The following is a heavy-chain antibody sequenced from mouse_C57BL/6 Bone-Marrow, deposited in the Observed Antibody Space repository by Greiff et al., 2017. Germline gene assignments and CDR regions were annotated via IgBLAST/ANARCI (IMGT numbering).Heavy chain of an antibody. CDR2: IRLKSDNYAT. Sequence: EVMLVESGGGLVQPGGSMKLSCVASGFTFSNYWMNWVRQSPEKGLEWVAQIRLKSDNYATHYAESVKGRFTISRDDSKSSVYLQMNNLRAEDTGIYYCTGGGDYPFAYWGQGTLVTVSA. J-gene: IGHJ3*01. V-gene: IGHV6-3*01. D-gene: IGHD2-4*01. CDR3: TGGGDYPFAY. CDR1: GFTFSNYW.